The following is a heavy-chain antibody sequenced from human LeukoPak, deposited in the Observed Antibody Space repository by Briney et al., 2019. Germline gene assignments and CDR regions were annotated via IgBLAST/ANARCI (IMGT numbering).Heavy chain of an antibody. CDR3: ATRGSYYLDDAFDI. J-gene: IGHJ3*02. CDR1: GGTFSSYA. V-gene: IGHV1-24*01. D-gene: IGHD1-26*01. Sequence: ASVKVSCKASGGTFSSYAISWVRQAPGQGLEWMGGFDPEDGETIYAQKFQGRVTMTEDTSTDTAYMELSSLRSKDTAVYYCATRGSYYLDDAFDIWGQGTMVTVSS. CDR2: FDPEDGET.